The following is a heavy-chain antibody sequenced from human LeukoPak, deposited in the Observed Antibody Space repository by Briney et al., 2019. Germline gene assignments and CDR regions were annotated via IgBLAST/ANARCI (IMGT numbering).Heavy chain of an antibody. J-gene: IGHJ4*02. CDR2: ISGSGGST. Sequence: GGSLRLSCAASGFTFSSYAMSWVRQAPGKGLECVSAISGSGGSTYYADSVKGRFTISRDNSKNTLYLQMNSLRVEDTAVYYCAKDRMIVVVITLFDYWGQGTLVTVSS. D-gene: IGHD3-22*01. CDR3: AKDRMIVVVITLFDY. CDR1: GFTFSSYA. V-gene: IGHV3-23*01.